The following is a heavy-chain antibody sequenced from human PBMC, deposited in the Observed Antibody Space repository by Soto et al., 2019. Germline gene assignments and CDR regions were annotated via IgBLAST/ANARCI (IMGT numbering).Heavy chain of an antibody. CDR3: AAADSSGYYGG. Sequence: SVRVSCKASGFIFTSFGVQWVRQARGQRLEWIGWITVGTGNTNYAQKFQERVTITRDMSTSTAYMELRSLRSEDTAVYYCAAADSSGYYGGWGQGTQVTVSS. CDR2: ITVGTGNT. CDR1: GFIFTSFG. J-gene: IGHJ4*02. V-gene: IGHV1-58*01. D-gene: IGHD3-22*01.